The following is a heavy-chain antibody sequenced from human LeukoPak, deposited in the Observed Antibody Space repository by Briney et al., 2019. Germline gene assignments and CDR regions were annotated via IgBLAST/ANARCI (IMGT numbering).Heavy chain of an antibody. V-gene: IGHV3-48*03. CDR1: GFTFSEFE. CDR2: ISSGGTTI. CDR3: TRGLVV. J-gene: IGHJ4*02. D-gene: IGHD2-2*01. Sequence: PGGSLRLSCAPSGFTFSEFEMNWVRQARGTGLEWVSDISSGGTTIFYADSMKGRFTISRDNAKNSLYLQMNSLRDEDTAIYYCTRGLVVWGQGALVTVSS.